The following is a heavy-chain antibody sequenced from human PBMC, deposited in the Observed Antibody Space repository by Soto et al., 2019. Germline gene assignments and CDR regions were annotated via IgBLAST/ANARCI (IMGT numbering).Heavy chain of an antibody. CDR1: GFTFSRRA. CDR3: ASDRSLGSNWYYYLES. CDR2: ISSSSSNI. J-gene: IGHJ4*02. D-gene: IGHD3-16*01. Sequence: DVQLVESGGGLVQPGGSLRLSCTASGFTFSRRAMNWVRQFPGRGLEWVSYISSSSSNIDYADSVKGRFTVSRDNAKNSLYLQMNTLRDEDTAVYYCASDRSLGSNWYYYLESWGQGTLVTVSS. V-gene: IGHV3-48*02.